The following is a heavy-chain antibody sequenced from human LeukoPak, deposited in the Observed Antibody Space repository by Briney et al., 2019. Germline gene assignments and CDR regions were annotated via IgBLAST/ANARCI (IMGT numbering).Heavy chain of an antibody. CDR2: INHSGST. V-gene: IGHV4-34*01. CDR1: GGSFSGYY. Sequence: SETLSLTCAVYGGSFSGYYWSWIRQPPGKGLEWIGEINHSGSTNYNPSLKSRVTISVDTSKNQFSLKLSSVTAADTAVYYCARGRLGDAFDIRGQGTMVTVSS. J-gene: IGHJ3*02. CDR3: ARGRLGDAFDI. D-gene: IGHD6-19*01.